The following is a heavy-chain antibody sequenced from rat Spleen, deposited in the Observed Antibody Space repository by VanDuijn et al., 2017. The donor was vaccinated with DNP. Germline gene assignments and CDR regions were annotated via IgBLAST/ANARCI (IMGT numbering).Heavy chain of an antibody. J-gene: IGHJ3*01. V-gene: IGHV5S23*01. CDR3: ARDRTGTWFAY. CDR1: GFTFSDYN. D-gene: IGHD5-1*01. CDR2: ITNTAGTI. Sequence: EVQLVESGGGLVQPGRSLKLSCAASGFTFSDYNMAWVRQAPTKGLEWVASITNTAGTIYYRDSVKGRFTISRDNAESTLYLQMDSLRSEDTATYYCARDRTGTWFAYWGQGTLVTVSS.